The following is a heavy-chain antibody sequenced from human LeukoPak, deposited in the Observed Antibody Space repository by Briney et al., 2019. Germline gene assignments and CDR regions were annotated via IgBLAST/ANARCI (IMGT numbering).Heavy chain of an antibody. CDR2: IYSGGST. CDR1: GLTISDNY. J-gene: IGHJ4*02. D-gene: IGHD4-17*01. Sequence: RTGGSLRLSCAASGLTISDNYMSWVRQAPGKGLEWVSVIYSGGSTYYADSVKGRSTISRDNSKNTLYLQMNSLRAEDTAVYYCASHPMTTVTTHRSHFDYWGQGTLVTVSS. V-gene: IGHV3-66*04. CDR3: ASHPMTTVTTHRSHFDY.